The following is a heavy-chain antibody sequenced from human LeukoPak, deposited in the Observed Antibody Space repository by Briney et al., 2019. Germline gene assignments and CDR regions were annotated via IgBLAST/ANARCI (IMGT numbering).Heavy chain of an antibody. V-gene: IGHV1-69*05. CDR2: IIPIFGTA. J-gene: IGHJ4*02. CDR1: GYTFTSYD. CDR3: AALHDYGDYGVVWGDPAFDY. D-gene: IGHD4-17*01. Sequence: ASVKVSCKASGYTFTSYDINWVRQATGQGLEWMGGIIPIFGTANYAQKFQGRVTITTDESTSTAYMELSSLRSEDTAVYYCAALHDYGDYGVVWGDPAFDYWGQGTLVTVSS.